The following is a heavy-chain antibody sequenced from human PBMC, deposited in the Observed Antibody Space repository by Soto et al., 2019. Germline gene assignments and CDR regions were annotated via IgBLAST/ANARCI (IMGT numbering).Heavy chain of an antibody. J-gene: IGHJ4*02. CDR3: ASARRRYYFDY. CDR1: GGSISSYY. D-gene: IGHD6-6*01. CDR2: IYYSGST. V-gene: IGHV4-59*01. Sequence: QVQLQESGPGLVKPSETLSLTCTVSGGSISSYYWSWIRQPPGKGLEWIGYIYYSGSTNYNPSLKSRVTISVDTSKNQFSLKLSSVTAADTAVYYCASARRRYYFDYWGQGTLVTVSS.